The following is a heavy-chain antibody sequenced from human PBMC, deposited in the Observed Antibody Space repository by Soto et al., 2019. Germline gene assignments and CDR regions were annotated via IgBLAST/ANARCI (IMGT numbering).Heavy chain of an antibody. Sequence: EVQLVESGGGLVKPGGSLRLSCAASGFTFSSYSMNWVRQAPGKGLEWVSSISSSSSYIYYADSVKGRFTISRDNAKNSLYLQMNSLRAEDTAVYYCARDPFAGYQPYYYYGMDVWGQGTTVTVSS. D-gene: IGHD3-9*01. CDR1: GFTFSSYS. CDR2: ISSSSSYI. CDR3: ARDPFAGYQPYYYYGMDV. V-gene: IGHV3-21*01. J-gene: IGHJ6*02.